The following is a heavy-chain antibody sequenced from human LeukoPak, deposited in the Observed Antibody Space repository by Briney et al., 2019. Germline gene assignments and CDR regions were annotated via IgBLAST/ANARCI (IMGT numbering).Heavy chain of an antibody. J-gene: IGHJ3*01. V-gene: IGHV4-59*12. CDR1: GSSISSYY. CDR3: ARDLGGDWT. D-gene: IGHD2-21*02. CDR2: IYYSGST. Sequence: SETLSLTCTVSGSSISSYYWSWIRQPPGKGLEWIGYIYYSGSTNYNPSLKSRVTMSVDTSKNQFSLKLSSVTAADTAVYYCARDLGGDWTWGQGTMVTVSS.